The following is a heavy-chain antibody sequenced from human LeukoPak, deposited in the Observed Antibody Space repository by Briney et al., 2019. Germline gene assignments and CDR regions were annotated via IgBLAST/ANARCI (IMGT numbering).Heavy chain of an antibody. J-gene: IGHJ4*02. D-gene: IGHD5-18*01. CDR3: TRGTRADTVMVTHFDY. CDR2: IKSKTHGGTT. CDR1: GFTFSNAW. Sequence: GGSLRLSCGASGFTFSNAWMTWVRQAPGKGLECVGRIKSKTHGGTTDYAAPVKGRFTISRDDSKSIAYLQMKSLKTEDTAVYYCTRGTRADTVMVTHFDYWGQGTLVTVSS. V-gene: IGHV3-15*01.